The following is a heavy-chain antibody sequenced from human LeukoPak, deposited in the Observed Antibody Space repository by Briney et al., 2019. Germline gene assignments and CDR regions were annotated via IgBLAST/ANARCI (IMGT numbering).Heavy chain of an antibody. CDR3: ARPVYRSGWYPSGY. V-gene: IGHV1-18*01. CDR1: GYTFTSYG. CDR2: ISAYSGNT. Sequence: GASVKVSCKASGYTFTSYGISWVRQAPGQGLEWMGWISAYSGNTNYAQKLQGRVTMTTDTSTSTAYMELRSLRSDDTAVYYCARPVYRSGWYPSGYWGQGTLVTVSS. J-gene: IGHJ4*02. D-gene: IGHD6-19*01.